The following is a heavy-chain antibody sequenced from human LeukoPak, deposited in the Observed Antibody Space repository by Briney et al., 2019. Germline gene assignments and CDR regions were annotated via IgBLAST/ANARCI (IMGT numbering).Heavy chain of an antibody. Sequence: GTSVKVSCKTSGFTFTSSAVQWVRQARGQRLEWIGWIVVGSGNTNYAQKFQERVTITRDKSTSTAYMELSSLRSEDTAVYYCAADKIDDSSGYYYGAFDIWGQGTMVTVCS. CDR1: GFTFTSSA. CDR3: AADKIDDSSGYYYGAFDI. J-gene: IGHJ3*02. D-gene: IGHD3-22*01. CDR2: IVVGSGNT. V-gene: IGHV1-58*01.